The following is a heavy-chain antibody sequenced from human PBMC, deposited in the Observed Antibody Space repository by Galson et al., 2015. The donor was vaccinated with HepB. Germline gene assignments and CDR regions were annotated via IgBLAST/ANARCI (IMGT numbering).Heavy chain of an antibody. V-gene: IGHV3-15*01. Sequence: SLRLSSAASGFTFAWMSWVRQAPGQGLEWVGRIKSINDGGTTDYAPPVKGRFTISRDDSKNTLYLQMNSLKTEDTAVYYCVIDLSTTVIINSNFHSWGQGTLVTVSS. CDR3: VIDLSTTVIINSNFHS. J-gene: IGHJ4*02. CDR2: IKSINDGGTT. D-gene: IGHD3-9*01. CDR1: GFTFAW.